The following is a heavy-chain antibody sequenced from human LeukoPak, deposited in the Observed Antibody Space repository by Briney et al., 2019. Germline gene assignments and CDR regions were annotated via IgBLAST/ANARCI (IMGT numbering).Heavy chain of an antibody. J-gene: IGHJ4*02. V-gene: IGHV4-39*07. CDR1: GGSISSSTYY. Sequence: PSETLSLTCTVSGGSISSSTYYWGWIRQPPGKGLQWIGSISYSGSTYYNPSLKSRVTISVDTSKNQFSLKLSSVTAADTAVYYCASPQGLAPAGGGFDYWGQGTLVTVSS. CDR2: ISYSGST. D-gene: IGHD6-13*01. CDR3: ASPQGLAPAGGGFDY.